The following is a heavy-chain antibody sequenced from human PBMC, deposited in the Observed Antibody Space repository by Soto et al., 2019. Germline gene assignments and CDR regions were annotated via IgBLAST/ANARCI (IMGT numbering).Heavy chain of an antibody. V-gene: IGHV1-18*01. Sequence: ASVKVSCKASGYTFTSYGISWVRQAPGQGLEWMGWISAYNGNTKYAQKLHGRVTMTTDTSTSTAYMELRSLRSDDTAVYYCARDLSSDAILGVVTYYFDDWGQGTLVTVSS. CDR3: ARDLSSDAILGVVTYYFDD. CDR1: GYTFTSYG. D-gene: IGHD3-3*02. J-gene: IGHJ4*02. CDR2: ISAYNGNT.